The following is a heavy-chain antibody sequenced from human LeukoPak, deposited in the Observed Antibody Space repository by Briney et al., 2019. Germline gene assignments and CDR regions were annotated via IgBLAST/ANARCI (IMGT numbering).Heavy chain of an antibody. CDR2: IYYSGST. J-gene: IGHJ4*02. CDR3: PRLCASGRGEDY. V-gene: IGHV4-61*01. D-gene: IGHD2-15*01. CDR1: GGSLSSGSYY. Sequence: SETLSLTCTVSGGSLSSGSYYWSWIRQPPGKGLEWIGYIYYSGSTNYNPSLKSRVTSSVDTSKNQFSLKLSSVTVADTAVYYCPRLCASGRGEDYWGQGTLVTVSS.